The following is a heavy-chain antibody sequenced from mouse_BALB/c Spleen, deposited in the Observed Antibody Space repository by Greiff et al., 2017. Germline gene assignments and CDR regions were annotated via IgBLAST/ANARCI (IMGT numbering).Heavy chain of an antibody. J-gene: IGHJ3*01. Sequence: VKLMESGAELVRPGVSVKISCKGSGYTFTDYAMHWVKQSHAKSLEWIGVISTYYGDASYNQKFKGKATMTVDKSSSTAYMELARLTSEDSAIYYCAREFAYWGQGTLVTVSA. CDR3: AREFAY. CDR1: GYTFTDYA. CDR2: ISTYYGDA. V-gene: IGHV1S137*01.